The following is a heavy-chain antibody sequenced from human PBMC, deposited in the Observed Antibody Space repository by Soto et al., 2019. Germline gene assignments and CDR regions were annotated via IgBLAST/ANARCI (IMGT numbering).Heavy chain of an antibody. CDR3: AKEVSLGSTVDLGY. Sequence: XGSLRLSCAASGFTFTIFAMSWVLHSPGKGLEWVSTISGSGGSTYYADAVKGRFTISRDNSMGTLYLQMKSLRVEDTAIYYCAKEVSLGSTVDLGYWGQGTLVTVS. D-gene: IGHD7-27*01. CDR2: ISGSGGST. J-gene: IGHJ4*02. V-gene: IGHV3-23*01. CDR1: GFTFTIFA.